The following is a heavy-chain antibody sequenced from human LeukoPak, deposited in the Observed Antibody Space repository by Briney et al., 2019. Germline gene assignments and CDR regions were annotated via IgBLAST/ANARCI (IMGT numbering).Heavy chain of an antibody. J-gene: IGHJ4*02. CDR1: GGSFSGYY. CDR2: INHSGST. V-gene: IGHV4-34*01. Sequence: SETLSLTCAVYGGSFSGYYWSWIRQPPGKGLEWIGEINHSGSTNYNPSLKSRVTISVDTSKNQFSLKLSSVTAADTAVYYCARARIVGAKPFDYWGQGTLVTVSS. CDR3: ARARIVGAKPFDY. D-gene: IGHD1-26*01.